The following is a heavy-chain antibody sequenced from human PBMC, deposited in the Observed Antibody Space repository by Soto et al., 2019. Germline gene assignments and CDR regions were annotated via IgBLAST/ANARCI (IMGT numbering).Heavy chain of an antibody. CDR2: IIPIFGTA. J-gene: IGHJ6*02. CDR3: ARGGIAARPPYYYGMDV. CDR1: GVTFSSYA. V-gene: IGHV1-69*13. D-gene: IGHD6-6*01. Sequence: ASAKVSCKASGVTFSSYAISWVRQSPGQGLEWMGGIIPIFGTANYAQKFQGRVTITADESTSTAYMELSSLRSEDTAVYYCARGGIAARPPYYYGMDVWGQGTTVTVSS.